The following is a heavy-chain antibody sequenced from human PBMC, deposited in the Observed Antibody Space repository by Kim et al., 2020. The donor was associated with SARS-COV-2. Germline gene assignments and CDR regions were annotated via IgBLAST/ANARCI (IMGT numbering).Heavy chain of an antibody. J-gene: IGHJ2*01. CDR2: IDSSGAT. D-gene: IGHD1-26*01. CDR1: GGSITNYDYY. CDR3: ATQRIVGATYANWYFDL. V-gene: IGHV4-39*01. Sequence: SETLSLTCSVSGGSITNYDYYWGWIRQPPGKGLQYIGSIDSSGATYYDPSLLSRVTISIDSSRTQFSLTLSSATAGDKANYYCATQRIVGATYANWYFDL.